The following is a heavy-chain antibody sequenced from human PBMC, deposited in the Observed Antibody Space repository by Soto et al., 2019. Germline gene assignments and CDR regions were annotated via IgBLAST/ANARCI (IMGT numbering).Heavy chain of an antibody. D-gene: IGHD3-10*01. V-gene: IGHV3-74*01. Sequence: GGSLRLACAAPGFTLSSPWMNWVRYAPGSERLWFARVKNEGSSTSDAESVKFRFTIFKGNAKNTLYLQRNSLRAELTAVYYCARSSDYYGSRTFFDYCGQGPLLTLSS. CDR3: ARSSDYYGSRTFFDY. CDR2: VKNEGSST. CDR1: GFTLSSPW. J-gene: IGHJ4*02.